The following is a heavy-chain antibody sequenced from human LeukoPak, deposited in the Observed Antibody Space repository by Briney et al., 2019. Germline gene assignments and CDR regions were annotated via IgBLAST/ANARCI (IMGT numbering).Heavy chain of an antibody. D-gene: IGHD5-12*01. CDR3: AKGLFSGYDKYLDS. CDR2: IYSGGST. Sequence: GGSLRLSCAASGFTVSSNYMSWVRQAPGKGLEWVSVIYSGGSTYYADSVKGRFTISRDNSKNTLYLQMNSLRAEDTAVYYCAKGLFSGYDKYLDSWGQGTLVTVSS. V-gene: IGHV3-53*01. J-gene: IGHJ4*02. CDR1: GFTVSSNY.